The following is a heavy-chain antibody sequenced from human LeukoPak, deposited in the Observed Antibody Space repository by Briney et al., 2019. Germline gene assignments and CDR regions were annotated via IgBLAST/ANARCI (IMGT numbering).Heavy chain of an antibody. CDR1: GGSISSSSYY. CDR2: NYYSGST. V-gene: IGHV4-39*07. Sequence: SETLSLTCTVSGGSISSSSYYWGWIRQPPGKGLEWIGSNYYSGSTYYNPSLKSRVTISVDTSKNQFSLKLSSVTAADTAVYSCAVPRHLRLGELSLRWFDPWGQGTLVTVSS. D-gene: IGHD3-16*02. CDR3: AVPRHLRLGELSLRWFDP. J-gene: IGHJ5*02.